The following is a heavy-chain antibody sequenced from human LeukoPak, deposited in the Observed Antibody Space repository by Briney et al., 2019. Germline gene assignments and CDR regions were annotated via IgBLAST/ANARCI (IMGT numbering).Heavy chain of an antibody. CDR2: IYSGDSDT. V-gene: IGHV5-51*01. CDR1: GYSFTSYW. CDR3: ARYCSGGSCYSVGMDV. D-gene: IGHD2-15*01. Sequence: GESLKISCKGSGYSFTSYWIGWVRQMPGKGLEWMGIIYSGDSDTRYSPSFQGQVTISADKSISTAYLQWSSLKASDTAMYYCARYCSGGSCYSVGMDVWGQGTTVTVSS. J-gene: IGHJ6*02.